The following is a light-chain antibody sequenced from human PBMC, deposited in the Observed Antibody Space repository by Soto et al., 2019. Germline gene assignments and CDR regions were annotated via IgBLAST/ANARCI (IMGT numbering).Light chain of an antibody. CDR3: QQYSNYPLT. Sequence: DIHMPHFLSTLSPSVKDRVTIARRGSQSISWDLAWYQRTPGKAPKLLIYDASKLETGVPSRFSGSGSGTEFSLTISSLQPDDFATYYCQQYSNYPLTFGGGTKVDIK. V-gene: IGKV1-5*01. CDR1: QSISWD. J-gene: IGKJ4*01. CDR2: DAS.